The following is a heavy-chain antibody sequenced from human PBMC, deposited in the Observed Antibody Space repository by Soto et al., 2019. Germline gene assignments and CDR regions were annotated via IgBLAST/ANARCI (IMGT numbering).Heavy chain of an antibody. CDR3: AFYGYGVSAAVY. V-gene: IGHV3-7*03. D-gene: IGHD4-17*01. CDR1: GLTFRSDW. J-gene: IGHJ4*02. CDR2: INQDGSER. Sequence: GGSLRLSCAGSGLTFRSDWLSWGRQAPGKGLVWVADINQDGSERYYVYSVRGRLTISRDNVANSLYLQLNSLSPEDTAVYYCAFYGYGVSAAVYWGQGTLVTVSS.